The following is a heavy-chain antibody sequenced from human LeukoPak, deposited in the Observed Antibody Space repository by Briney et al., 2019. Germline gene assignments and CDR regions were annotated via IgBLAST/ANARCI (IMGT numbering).Heavy chain of an antibody. CDR3: AGGRGTWNDGYFAL. V-gene: IGHV3-33*01. J-gene: IGHJ4*02. Sequence: GTSLRLSCVASGFRITSSGMHWVRQAPGKGLEWVACVSSDGRWEYCADSVKGRFTVSRDVFKNTLNLQMDTLRVEDTAVYYCAGGRGTWNDGYFALWGQGTQVIVSS. CDR1: GFRITSSG. D-gene: IGHD1-1*01. CDR2: VSSDGRWE.